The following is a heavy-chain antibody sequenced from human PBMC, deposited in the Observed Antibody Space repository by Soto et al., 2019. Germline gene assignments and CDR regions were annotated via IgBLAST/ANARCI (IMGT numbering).Heavy chain of an antibody. CDR1: GDSISSSTYY. V-gene: IGHV4-39*01. J-gene: IGHJ5*02. Sequence: PSETLSLTCTGSGDSISSSTYYWGWIRQPPGKGLEWIGSMFYSGNTYYNPSLKSRVTLSIDTSKNQFSLKLNSVTAADTAVYYCVSPEGYYDRSVYTLDPWGQG. CDR3: VSPEGYYDRSVYTLDP. D-gene: IGHD3-22*01. CDR2: MFYSGNT.